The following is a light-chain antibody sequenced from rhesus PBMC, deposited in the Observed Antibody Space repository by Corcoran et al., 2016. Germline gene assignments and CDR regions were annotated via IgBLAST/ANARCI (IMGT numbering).Light chain of an antibody. J-gene: IGKJ1*01. CDR1: QGISSY. Sequence: DIQMTQSPSSLSASVGDTVTITCRASQGISSYLNWFQQKTGKAPKLLIYAASSFESGVPSRFSGSGSGTEFTLTISSLQPEDFAAYYCLQHNSYPWTFGQGTKVEIK. V-gene: IGKV1-28*01. CDR2: AAS. CDR3: LQHNSYPWT.